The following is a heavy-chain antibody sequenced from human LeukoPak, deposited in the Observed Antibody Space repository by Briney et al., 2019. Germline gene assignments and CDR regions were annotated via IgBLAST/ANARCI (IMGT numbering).Heavy chain of an antibody. CDR3: ARQWGLRYYDSSGYYDY. CDR1: EGSFSGYY. D-gene: IGHD3-22*01. V-gene: IGHV4-34*01. J-gene: IGHJ4*02. Sequence: PSETLSLTCAVYEGSFSGYYWSWIRQPPGKGLEWIGDINHSGSTNYNPSLKSRVTISVDTSKNQFSLKLSSVTAADTAVYYCARQWGLRYYDSSGYYDYWGQGTLVTVSS. CDR2: INHSGST.